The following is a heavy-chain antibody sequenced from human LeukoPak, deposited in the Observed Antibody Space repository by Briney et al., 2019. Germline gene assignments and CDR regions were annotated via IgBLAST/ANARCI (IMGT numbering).Heavy chain of an antibody. CDR1: GGTFSSNA. D-gene: IGHD6-13*01. J-gene: IGHJ6*03. V-gene: IGHV1-69*13. Sequence: GASVKVSCKASGGTFSSNAISWVRQAPGQGLEWMGGIIPIFGTANYAQKFQGRVTITADESTSTAYMELSSLRSEDTAVYYCAVNAGTYYYYMDVWGKGTTVTVSS. CDR3: AVNAGTYYYYMDV. CDR2: IIPIFGTA.